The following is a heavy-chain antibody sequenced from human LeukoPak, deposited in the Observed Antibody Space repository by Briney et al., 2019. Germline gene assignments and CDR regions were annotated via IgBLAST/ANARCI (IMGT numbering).Heavy chain of an antibody. J-gene: IGHJ6*02. CDR1: GFTFSSYA. CDR3: ARDSTVYYYYGMDV. V-gene: IGHV3-23*01. Sequence: GGTLRLSCAASGFTFSSYAMSWVRQAPGKGLEWVSAISGSGGSTYYADSVKGRFTISRDNSKNTLYLQMNSLRAEDTAVYYCARDSTVYYYYGMDVWGQGTTVTVSS. D-gene: IGHD2/OR15-2a*01. CDR2: ISGSGGST.